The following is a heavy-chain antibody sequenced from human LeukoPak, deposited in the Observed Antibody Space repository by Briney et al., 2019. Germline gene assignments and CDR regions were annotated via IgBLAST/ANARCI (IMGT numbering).Heavy chain of an antibody. V-gene: IGHV1-2*02. Sequence: APVKVSSTPSGYTFTVNYLHCVRQAPGHGLEWVGWMNPNSGVTVYAQNFQGRVTMTRDTSISTAYMELSSLTSDDTAVYYCTRGAGTSWFDYWGQGSLVTVSS. CDR3: TRGAGTSWFDY. D-gene: IGHD2-2*01. J-gene: IGHJ4*02. CDR1: GYTFTVNY. CDR2: MNPNSGVT.